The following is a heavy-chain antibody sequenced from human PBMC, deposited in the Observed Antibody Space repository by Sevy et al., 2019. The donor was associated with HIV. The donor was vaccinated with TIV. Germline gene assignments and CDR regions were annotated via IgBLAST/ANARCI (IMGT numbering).Heavy chain of an antibody. CDR3: ARGCIAAAGTIGLFDY. CDR1: GGTFSSYA. J-gene: IGHJ4*02. CDR2: IIPIFGTA. V-gene: IGHV1-69*13. Sequence: ASVKVSCKASGGTFSSYAISWVRQAPGQGLEWMGGIIPIFGTANYAQKFQGRVTITADESTSTAYMELSSLRSEDTAVYYCARGCIAAAGTIGLFDYWGQGTLVTVSS. D-gene: IGHD6-13*01.